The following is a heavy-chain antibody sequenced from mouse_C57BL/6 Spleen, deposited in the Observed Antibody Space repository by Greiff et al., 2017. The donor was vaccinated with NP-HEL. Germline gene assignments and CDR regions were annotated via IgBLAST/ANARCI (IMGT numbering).Heavy chain of an antibody. V-gene: IGHV5-12*01. J-gene: IGHJ2*01. CDR2: ISNGGGST. D-gene: IGHD1-1*01. CDR3: AREGVDGRHY. Sequence: EVMLVESGGGLVQPGGSLKLSCAASGFTFSDYYMYWVRQTPEKRLEWVAYISNGGGSTYYPDTVKGRFTISRDNAKNTLYLQMSRLKSEDTAMYYCAREGVDGRHYWGQGTTLTVSS. CDR1: GFTFSDYY.